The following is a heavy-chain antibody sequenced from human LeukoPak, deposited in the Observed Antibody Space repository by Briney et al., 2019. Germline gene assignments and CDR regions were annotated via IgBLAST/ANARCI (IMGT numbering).Heavy chain of an antibody. V-gene: IGHV3-7*01. CDR1: GFTFSRYW. D-gene: IGHD2-15*01. J-gene: IGHJ4*02. Sequence: PGGSLRLSCAASGFTFSRYWMSWVRQAPGRGLEWVANIKHDGSQKYYVDSVKGRFTISRDNAKNSLYLQMNSLRAEDTAVYYCARDYCSGGSCLYYFDYWGQGTLVTVSS. CDR2: IKHDGSQK. CDR3: ARDYCSGGSCLYYFDY.